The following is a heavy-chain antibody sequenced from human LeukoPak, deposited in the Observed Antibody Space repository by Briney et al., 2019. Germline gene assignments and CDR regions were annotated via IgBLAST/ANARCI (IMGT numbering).Heavy chain of an antibody. J-gene: IGHJ4*02. D-gene: IGHD6-13*01. CDR3: ARVIRSWYGHYFDY. V-gene: IGHV3-7*01. Sequence: GGSLRLSCAASGFTFSSYWMSWVRQAPGKGLEWVANIKQDGSEKYYVDSVKGRFTISRDNAKNSLYLQMNSLRAEDTAVYYCARVIRSWYGHYFDYWGQGTLVTVSS. CDR1: GFTFSSYW. CDR2: IKQDGSEK.